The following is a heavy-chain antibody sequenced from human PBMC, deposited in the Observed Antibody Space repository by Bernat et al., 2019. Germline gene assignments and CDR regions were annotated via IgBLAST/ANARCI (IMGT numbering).Heavy chain of an antibody. Sequence: EVQLVESGGVVVQPGGSLRLSCAASGFTFDDYTMHWVRQAPGKGLEWVSLISWDGGSTYYADSVKGRFTISRDNSKNTLYLQMNSLRAEDTAVYYCARGLDDSSGYYYVRGWFDPWGQGTLVTVSS. V-gene: IGHV3-43*01. CDR1: GFTFDDYT. CDR3: ARGLDDSSGYYYVRGWFDP. CDR2: ISWDGGST. D-gene: IGHD3-22*01. J-gene: IGHJ5*02.